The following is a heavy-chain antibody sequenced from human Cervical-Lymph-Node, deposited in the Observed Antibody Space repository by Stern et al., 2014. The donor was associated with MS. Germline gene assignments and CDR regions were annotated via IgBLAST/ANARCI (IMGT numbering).Heavy chain of an antibody. V-gene: IGHV4-31*03. J-gene: IGHJ5*02. D-gene: IGHD6-13*01. CDR3: ARRQLVRGFDP. Sequence: QVQLQESGPGLVQPSQTLSLTCTVSGGSISSGGYYWSWLRQHPGKGLEWIGYIDYSGSTYYNPSLKSRVTISVDTSKNQFSLKLSSVTAADTAVYYCARRQLVRGFDPWGQGTLVTVSS. CDR1: GGSISSGGYY. CDR2: IDYSGST.